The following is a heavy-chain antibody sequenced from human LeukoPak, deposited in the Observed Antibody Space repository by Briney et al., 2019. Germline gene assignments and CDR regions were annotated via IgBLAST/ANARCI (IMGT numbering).Heavy chain of an antibody. V-gene: IGHV1-2*02. CDR1: GYTFTGYY. D-gene: IGHD6-13*01. CDR3: ARAKAAAGSSGWFDP. CDR2: INPNSGGT. J-gene: IGHJ5*02. Sequence: ASVKVSCKASGYTFTGYYMHWVRQAPGQGRECMGWINPNSGGTNYAQKFQGRVTMTRDTSISTAYMELSRLRSDDTAVYYCARAKAAAGSSGWFDPWGQGTLVTVSS.